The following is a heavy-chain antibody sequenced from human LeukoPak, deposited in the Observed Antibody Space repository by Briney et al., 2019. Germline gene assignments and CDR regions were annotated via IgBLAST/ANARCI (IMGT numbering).Heavy chain of an antibody. V-gene: IGHV4-34*01. D-gene: IGHD3/OR15-3a*01. CDR3: ARVDGPNSFDY. CDR1: GGSFSGYY. Sequence: PSETPSLTCAVYGGSFSGYYWSWIRQPPGKGLEWIGEINHSGSTNYNPSLKSRVTISVDTSKNQFSLKLSSVTAADTAVYYCARVDGPNSFDYWGQGTLVTVSS. J-gene: IGHJ4*02. CDR2: INHSGST.